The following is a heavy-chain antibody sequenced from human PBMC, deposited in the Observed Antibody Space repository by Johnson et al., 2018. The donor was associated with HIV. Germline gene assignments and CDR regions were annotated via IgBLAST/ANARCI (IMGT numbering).Heavy chain of an antibody. V-gene: IGHV3-7*02. D-gene: IGHD1-26*01. CDR3: ARGGGVVGNPFDI. CDR1: GFTFSSYW. CDR2: IKQDGSEK. J-gene: IGHJ3*02. Sequence: VQLVESGGGVVQPGRSLRLSCAASGFTFSSYWMSWVRQAPGKGLEWVANIKQDGSEKYYVDSVKGRFTISRDNSKNTLYLQMGSLRAEDMAVYYCARGGGVVGNPFDIWGQGTMVTVSS.